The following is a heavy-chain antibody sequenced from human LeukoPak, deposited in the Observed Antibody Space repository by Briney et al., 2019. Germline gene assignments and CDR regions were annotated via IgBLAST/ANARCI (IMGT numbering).Heavy chain of an antibody. V-gene: IGHV4-30-4*08. D-gene: IGHD5-18*01. Sequence: SETLSLTCTVSGGSISSGDYYWSWIRQPPGKGLEWIGYIYYSGSTYYNPSLKSRVTISVDTSKNQFSLKLSSVTAADTAVCYCARGGYSYGSSPWFDPWGQGTLVTVSS. CDR2: IYYSGST. CDR1: GGSISSGDYY. J-gene: IGHJ5*02. CDR3: ARGGYSYGSSPWFDP.